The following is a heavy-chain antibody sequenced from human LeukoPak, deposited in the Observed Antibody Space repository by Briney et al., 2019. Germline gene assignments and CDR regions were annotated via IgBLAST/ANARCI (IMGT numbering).Heavy chain of an antibody. J-gene: IGHJ4*02. D-gene: IGHD2-2*01. CDR1: GYTFTGYH. CDR2: INPNSGDT. V-gene: IGHV1-2*06. CDR3: ARDYCSSTSCLFDY. Sequence: HWASVKVSCKASGYTFTGYHMHWVRQAPGQGLEWMGRINPNSGDTSYAQKFQGRVAMTRDTSISTAFMELARLRSDDTAVYYCARDYCSSTSCLFDYWGQGTLVTVSS.